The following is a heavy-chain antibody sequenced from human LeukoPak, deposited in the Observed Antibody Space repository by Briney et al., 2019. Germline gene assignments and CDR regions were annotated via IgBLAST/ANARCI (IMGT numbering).Heavy chain of an antibody. CDR2: FDPEDGET. V-gene: IGHV1-24*01. CDR1: GYTFTGYF. CDR3: ATDYYYDSSGSYYTVDY. D-gene: IGHD3-22*01. J-gene: IGHJ4*02. Sequence: ASVKVSCKASGYTFTGYFIHWVRQAPGQGLEWMGGFDPEDGETFYAQKFQGRVTMTEDTSTDTAYMGLSSLRSEDTAVYYCATDYYYDSSGSYYTVDYWGQGTLVTVSS.